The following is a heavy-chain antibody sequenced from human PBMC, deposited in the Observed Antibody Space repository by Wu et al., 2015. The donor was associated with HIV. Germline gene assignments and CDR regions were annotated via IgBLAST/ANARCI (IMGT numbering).Heavy chain of an antibody. J-gene: IGHJ4*02. V-gene: IGHV1-8*02. CDR2: MNPNTGGT. CDR3: ASDSSEGPFSHYYFAL. D-gene: IGHD2-21*01. Sequence: QVQLVQSGAEVKKPGASMKVSCKASGYTFDTYDINWVRQATGQGLEWMGWMNPNTGGTDYAQKFQGRLTMTRDSSISTAYMELSGLTSDDTAVYYCASDSSEGPFSHYYFALWGQGSLVTVSS. CDR1: GYTFDTYD.